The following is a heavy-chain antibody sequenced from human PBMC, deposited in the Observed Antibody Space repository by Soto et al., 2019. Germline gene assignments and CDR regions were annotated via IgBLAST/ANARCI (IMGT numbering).Heavy chain of an antibody. V-gene: IGHV3-53*01. Sequence: GGSLRLSCAASGFTVSSNYMSWVHQAPGKGLEWVSVIYSGGSTYYADSVKGRFTISRDNSKNTLYLQMNSLRAEDTAVYYCARVSGSYYLYGMDVWGQGTTVTVSS. CDR3: ARVSGSYYLYGMDV. CDR2: IYSGGST. CDR1: GFTVSSNY. D-gene: IGHD3-10*01. J-gene: IGHJ6*02.